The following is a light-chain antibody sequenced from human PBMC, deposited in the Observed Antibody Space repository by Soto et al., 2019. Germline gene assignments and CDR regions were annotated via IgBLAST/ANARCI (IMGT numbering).Light chain of an antibody. V-gene: IGKV3-11*01. J-gene: IGKJ4*01. CDR3: LQRSSWPLT. Sequence: EIVLTQSPATLSLSPGERATLSCRASQSVSSYLAWYQQKPGQAPRLLIYDTFNRAPGTPARFSGSGSGTDFTLTISSLEPEDFAVYYCLQRSSWPLTFGGGTKVEIK. CDR2: DTF. CDR1: QSVSSY.